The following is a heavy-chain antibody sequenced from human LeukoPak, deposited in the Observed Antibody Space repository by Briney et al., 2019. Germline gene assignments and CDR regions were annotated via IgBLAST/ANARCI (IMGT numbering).Heavy chain of an antibody. D-gene: IGHD5/OR15-5a*01. J-gene: IGHJ4*02. Sequence: GGSLRLSCAVSGFTFSSYAMIWVRQAPGRGLVWVSSIGASGDSIYYTDSVKGRFTISRDNSMNTLYLQMSSLRVEDTAVYYCAKIPDVSAYWGQGTLVTVSS. CDR2: IGASGDSI. V-gene: IGHV3-23*01. CDR1: GFTFSSYA. CDR3: AKIPDVSAY.